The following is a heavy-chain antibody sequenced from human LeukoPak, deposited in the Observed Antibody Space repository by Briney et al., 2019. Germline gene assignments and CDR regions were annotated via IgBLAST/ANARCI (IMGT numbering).Heavy chain of an antibody. D-gene: IGHD5-18*01. J-gene: IGHJ5*02. V-gene: IGHV3-53*01. CDR3: ARSHTAMPFDP. CDR1: GFTVSSNY. CDR2: IYSGGST. Sequence: GGSLRLSCAASGFTVSSNYMSWGRQAPGMGLEWVSVIYSGGSTYYADSVKGRFTISRDNSKNTLYLQMNSLRAEDTAVYYCARSHTAMPFDPWGQGTLVTVSS.